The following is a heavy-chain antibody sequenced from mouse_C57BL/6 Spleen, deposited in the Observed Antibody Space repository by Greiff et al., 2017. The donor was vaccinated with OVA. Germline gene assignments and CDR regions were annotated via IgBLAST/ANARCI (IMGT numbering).Heavy chain of an antibody. J-gene: IGHJ3*01. CDR2: ISDGGSYT. D-gene: IGHD4-1*01. CDR3: AREAGTTAY. Sequence: EVQLVESGGGLVKPGGSLKLSCAASGFTFSSYAMSWVRQTPEKRLEWVATISDGGSYTYYPDNVKGRFTISRDNAKNNLYLQMSHLKSEDTAMYYCAREAGTTAYWGQGTLVTVSA. V-gene: IGHV5-4*01. CDR1: GFTFSSYA.